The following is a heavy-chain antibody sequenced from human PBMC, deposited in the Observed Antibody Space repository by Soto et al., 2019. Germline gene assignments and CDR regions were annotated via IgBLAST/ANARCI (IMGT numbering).Heavy chain of an antibody. D-gene: IGHD2-2*01. J-gene: IGHJ6*02. CDR1: GGSISSGDYY. CDR2: IYYSGST. CDR3: ARVGVRYCISTSCYGYYGMDV. Sequence: SETLSLTCTVSGGSISSGDYYWSWIRQPPGKGLEWIGYIYYSGSTYYNPSLKSRVTISVDTSKNQFSLKLSSVTAADTAAYYCARVGVRYCISTSCYGYYGMDVWGQGTTVTVSS. V-gene: IGHV4-30-4*01.